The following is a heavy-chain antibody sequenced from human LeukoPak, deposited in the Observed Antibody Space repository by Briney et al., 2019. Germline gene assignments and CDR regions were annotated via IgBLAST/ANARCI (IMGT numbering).Heavy chain of an antibody. J-gene: IGHJ4*02. CDR1: VFIFSSYA. V-gene: IGHV3-23*01. D-gene: IGHD3-3*01. CDR3: PKGETIFY. CDR2: SSGSGGGT. Sequence: PGGSLRLSCAASVFIFSSYAINWGRQAPGKGLEWVSASSGSGGGTYYADSVKGRFTISRDNSKNTLYPQMNSLRAEDTTVYYCPKGETIFYWGQGSLVTVSS.